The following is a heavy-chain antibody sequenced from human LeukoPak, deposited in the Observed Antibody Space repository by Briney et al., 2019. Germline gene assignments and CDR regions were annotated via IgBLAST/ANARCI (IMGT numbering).Heavy chain of an antibody. V-gene: IGHV7-4-1*02. J-gene: IGHJ4*02. CDR3: AREGISGYGGAFDN. D-gene: IGHD5-12*01. CDR1: GYSFTRYA. CDR2: INTNTGIP. Sequence: GASVKVSCKASGYSFTRYAMNWVRQAPGQGLEWMGWINTNTGIPTYAQGFAGRFVFSLDTSVSTAYLQIRSLKADDTAVYYCAREGISGYGGAFDNWGQGSLVTVSS.